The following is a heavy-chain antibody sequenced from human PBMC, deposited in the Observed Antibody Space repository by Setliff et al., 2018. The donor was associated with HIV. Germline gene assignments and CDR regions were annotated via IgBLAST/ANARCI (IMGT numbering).Heavy chain of an antibody. CDR3: AKSSHYYDIWSAFKAGRHADEFDV. CDR2: IYSDDYT. CDR1: GFNVNNKY. D-gene: IGHD3-3*01. Sequence: PGGSLRLSCAASGFNVNNKYMSWVRQAPGKGLEWVSIIYSDDYTKYADSLKGRFTISRDTSKNTLYLQMNSLRADDTALYYCAKSSHYYDIWSAFKAGRHADEFDVWGQGTMVTVSS. J-gene: IGHJ3*01. V-gene: IGHV3-66*01.